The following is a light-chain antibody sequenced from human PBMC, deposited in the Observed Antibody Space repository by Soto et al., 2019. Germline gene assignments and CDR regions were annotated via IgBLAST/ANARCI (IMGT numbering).Light chain of an antibody. CDR3: SSYTTRNTEV. J-gene: IGLJ1*01. V-gene: IGLV2-14*03. CDR2: DAN. Sequence: QSALAQPASVSGSPGQSVAISCTGTSSDVGGYDFVSWYQHHPGKAPKLVIFDANNRPSGVSNRFSGSKSGNTASLTISGLQAEDEAEYYCSSYTTRNTEVFGTGTKVTVL. CDR1: SSDVGGYDF.